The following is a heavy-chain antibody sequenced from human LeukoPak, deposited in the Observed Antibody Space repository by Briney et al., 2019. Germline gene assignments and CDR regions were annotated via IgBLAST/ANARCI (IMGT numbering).Heavy chain of an antibody. Sequence: ASVKVSCKASGYNFFSSGITWVRQAPGQGLEWMGGSSTSKGNTNYAQKFQGRVAVTRDTSTATVYMELRSLRSDDTAVYYCAREVTRWLDFWGQGTPVTVSS. CDR2: SSTSKGNT. J-gene: IGHJ4*02. CDR1: GYNFFSSG. CDR3: AREVTRWLDF. V-gene: IGHV1-18*01. D-gene: IGHD5-24*01.